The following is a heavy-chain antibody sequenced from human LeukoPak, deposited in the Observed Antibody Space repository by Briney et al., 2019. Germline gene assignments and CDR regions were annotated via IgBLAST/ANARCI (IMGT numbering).Heavy chain of an antibody. CDR1: GGSISSSSYY. Sequence: SETLSLTCTVSGGSISSSSYYWGWIRQPPGKGLEWIGSIYYSGSTYYNPSLKSRSTISVDTSNNQFSVKLSSVTAADAAVYYFRKPIQLWSRGEGAFDSWGQGTMVTVSS. D-gene: IGHD5-18*01. CDR3: RKPIQLWSRGEGAFDS. V-gene: IGHV4-39*01. J-gene: IGHJ3*02. CDR2: IYYSGST.